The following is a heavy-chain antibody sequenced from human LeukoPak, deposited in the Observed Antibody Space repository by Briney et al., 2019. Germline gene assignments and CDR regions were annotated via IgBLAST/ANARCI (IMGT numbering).Heavy chain of an antibody. V-gene: IGHV3-21*01. J-gene: IGHJ4*02. Sequence: GGSLRLSCAASGFTFSSYSMNWVRQAPGKGLEWVSSISSSSSYIYYADSVKGRFTISRDNAKNSLYLQMNSLRAEDTAVYYCARDFHSGVRGVILKYFDYWAREPWSPSPQ. CDR3: ARDFHSGVRGVILKYFDY. CDR2: ISSSSSYI. D-gene: IGHD3-10*01. CDR1: GFTFSSYS.